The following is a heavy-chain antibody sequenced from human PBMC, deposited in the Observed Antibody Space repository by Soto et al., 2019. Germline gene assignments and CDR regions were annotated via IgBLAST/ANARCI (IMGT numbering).Heavy chain of an antibody. CDR3: ARDGSDYDILTGYYYYYYYYMDV. D-gene: IGHD3-9*01. J-gene: IGHJ6*03. CDR1: GYTFTSYG. CDR2: ISAYNGNT. V-gene: IGHV1-18*01. Sequence: ASVKVCCKASGYTFTSYGISWVRQAPGQGLEWMGWISAYNGNTNYAQKLQGRVTMTTDTSTSTAYMELRSLRSDDTAVYYCARDGSDYDILTGYYYYYYYYMDVWGKGTTVTVSS.